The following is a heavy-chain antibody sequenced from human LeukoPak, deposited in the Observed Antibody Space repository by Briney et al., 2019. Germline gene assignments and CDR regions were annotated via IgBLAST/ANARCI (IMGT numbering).Heavy chain of an antibody. CDR3: ARDLLPLGGTLGNWFDP. CDR1: GFTFNSYN. J-gene: IGHJ5*02. CDR2: ISGSGGRT. Sequence: TGGSLRLSCVASGFTFNSYNINRVRQAPGKGLEWVATISGSGGRTFHADSVKGRFTISRDNSMNTLFLQMNSLRVDDTAVYYCARDLLPLGGTLGNWFDPWGQGTLVTVSS. V-gene: IGHV3-23*01. D-gene: IGHD1-26*01.